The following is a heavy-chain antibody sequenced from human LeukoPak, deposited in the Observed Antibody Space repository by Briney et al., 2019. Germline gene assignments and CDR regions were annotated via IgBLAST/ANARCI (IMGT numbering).Heavy chain of an antibody. D-gene: IGHD3-22*01. CDR2: IYYSGST. CDR1: GGSFSGYY. Sequence: SETLSLTCAVYGGSFSGYYWSWLRQPPGKGLEWIGSIYYSGSTYYNPSLRSRVTISVDTSKNQFSLKLSSVTAADTAVYYCARSSEGRYYYDSSGFSYYYYYMDVWGKGTTVTISS. J-gene: IGHJ6*03. V-gene: IGHV4-59*01. CDR3: ARSSEGRYYYDSSGFSYYYYYMDV.